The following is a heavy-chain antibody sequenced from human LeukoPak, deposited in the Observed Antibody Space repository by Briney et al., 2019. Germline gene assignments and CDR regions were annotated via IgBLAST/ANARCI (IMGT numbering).Heavy chain of an antibody. CDR2: IYYSGST. J-gene: IGHJ4*02. V-gene: IGHV4-59*01. CDR3: ARENYGSGSYRVDY. D-gene: IGHD3-10*01. CDR1: GGSISNYY. Sequence: SETLSLTCTVSGGSISNYYWSWIRQPPGKGLEWIGYIYYSGSTNYNPSLKSRVTISVDTSKNQFSLKLSSVTAADTAVYYCARENYGSGSYRVDYWGQGTLVTVSS.